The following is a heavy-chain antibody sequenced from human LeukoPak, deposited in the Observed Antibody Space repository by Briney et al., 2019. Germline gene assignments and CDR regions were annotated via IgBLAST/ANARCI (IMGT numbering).Heavy chain of an antibody. CDR2: ISGSGGST. CDR3: AREVVGARFDY. D-gene: IGHD2-15*01. V-gene: IGHV3-23*01. Sequence: GGSLRLSCAASGFTFSSYAMSWVRQAPGKGLEWVSAISGSGGSTYYADSVKGRFTISRDNAKNSLYLQMNSLRAEDTAVYYCAREVVGARFDYWGQGTLVTVSS. CDR1: GFTFSSYA. J-gene: IGHJ4*02.